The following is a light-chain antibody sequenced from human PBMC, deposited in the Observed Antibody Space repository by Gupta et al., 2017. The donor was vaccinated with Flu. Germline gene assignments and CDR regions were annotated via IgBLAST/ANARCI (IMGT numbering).Light chain of an antibody. CDR2: GAS. V-gene: IGKV3-20*01. CDR3: HQYATTPVT. Sequence: GTVSLSPGERATLSCRASQNVGSNYLAWYQQKPGQAPRLLIFGASTRTSGIPDMFSGSGSGTDFTLTISRLEPEDCAVYYCHQYATTPVTFGHGTKVELK. J-gene: IGKJ1*01. CDR1: QNVGSNY.